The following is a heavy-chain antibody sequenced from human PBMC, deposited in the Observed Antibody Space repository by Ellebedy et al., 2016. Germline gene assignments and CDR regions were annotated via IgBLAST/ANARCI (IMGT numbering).Heavy chain of an antibody. CDR1: GLIVSSFF. Sequence: GGSLRLXXAPSGLIVSSFFMSWVRQAPGGGLEWISTISGDGDTTFSADSVKGRFTISRDNSRYTLYLQMDSLTAADTAVYYCYYGHYSGFWGQGTLVTVSS. D-gene: IGHD4-17*01. J-gene: IGHJ4*02. CDR2: ISGDGDTT. V-gene: IGHV3-23*01. CDR3: YYGHYSGF.